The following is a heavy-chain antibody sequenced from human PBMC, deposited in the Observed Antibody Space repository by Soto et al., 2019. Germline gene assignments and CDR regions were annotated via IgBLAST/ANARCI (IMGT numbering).Heavy chain of an antibody. CDR1: GFTFSSYS. J-gene: IGHJ5*02. V-gene: IGHV3-48*01. CDR3: ARHPERIAEIGGFDP. Sequence: EVQLVESEGGLVQPGGSLRLSCAASGFTFSSYSMNWVRQAPGKGLEWVSYISSSSSTIYYADSVKGRFTISRDNAKNSLYLQMNSLRAEDTAVYYCARHPERIAEIGGFDPWGQGTLVTVSS. CDR2: ISSSSSTI. D-gene: IGHD6-13*01.